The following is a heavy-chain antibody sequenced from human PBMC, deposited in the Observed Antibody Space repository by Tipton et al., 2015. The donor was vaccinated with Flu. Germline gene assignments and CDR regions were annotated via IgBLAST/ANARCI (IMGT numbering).Heavy chain of an antibody. CDR2: VHQTGSP. J-gene: IGHJ5*02. CDR1: GDSIGSPYF. D-gene: IGHD6-6*01. Sequence: TLSLTCSVSGDSIGSPYFWGCIRQPPGKGLEWIGNVHQTGSPYYNPSLRSRVTIGVVRAKNQFSLRLTSVTAADSAVHYCAKREYSNYVSEPKSWFDPWGQGTLVTVSS. CDR3: AKREYSNYVSEPKSWFDP. V-gene: IGHV4-38-2*01.